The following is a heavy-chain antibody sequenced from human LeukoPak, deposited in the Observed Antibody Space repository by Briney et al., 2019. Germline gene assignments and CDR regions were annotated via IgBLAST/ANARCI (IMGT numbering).Heavy chain of an antibody. Sequence: SETLSLTCTVSGGSISSYYWSWIRQPPGKGLEWIGYIYYSGSTNYNPSLKSRVTISVDTSKNQFSLKLSSVTAADTAVYYCARSPLVPAAIRGWYNWFDPWGQGTQVTVSS. V-gene: IGHV4-59*01. J-gene: IGHJ5*02. CDR3: ARSPLVPAAIRGWYNWFDP. CDR2: IYYSGST. D-gene: IGHD2-2*02. CDR1: GGSISSYY.